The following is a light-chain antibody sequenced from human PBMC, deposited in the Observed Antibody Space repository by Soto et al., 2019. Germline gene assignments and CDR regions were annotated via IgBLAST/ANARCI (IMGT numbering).Light chain of an antibody. V-gene: IGLV1-40*01. CDR2: GNS. Sequence: QSVLTQPPSVSGAPGQRVTISCTGSSSNIGAGYDVHWYQQLPGTAPKLLIYGNSNRPSGVPDRFSGSKSGTSASLAITGLHAEDEADYYCQSYDSSLSCLFGTGTKLTVL. CDR1: SSNIGAGYD. J-gene: IGLJ1*01. CDR3: QSYDSSLSCL.